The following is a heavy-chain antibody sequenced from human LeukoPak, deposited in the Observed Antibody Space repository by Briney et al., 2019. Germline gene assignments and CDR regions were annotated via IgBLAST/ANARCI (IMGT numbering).Heavy chain of an antibody. D-gene: IGHD6-19*01. CDR1: GYTFTSYD. V-gene: IGHV1-8*01. Sequence: DSVKVSCKASGYTFTSYDINWVRQATGQGLEWMGWMNPNSGNTGYAQKFQGRVTMTRNTSISTAYMELSSLRSEDTAVYYCARGIVPGIAVAGTGFDYWGQGTLVTVSS. CDR3: ARGIVPGIAVAGTGFDY. CDR2: MNPNSGNT. J-gene: IGHJ4*02.